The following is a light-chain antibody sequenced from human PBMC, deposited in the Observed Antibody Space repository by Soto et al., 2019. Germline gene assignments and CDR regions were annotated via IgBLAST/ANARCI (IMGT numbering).Light chain of an antibody. V-gene: IGLV2-23*02. CDR2: EVT. CDR3: CSYAGSTTWV. CDR1: SSDIGTYNF. J-gene: IGLJ3*02. Sequence: QSALTQPASVSGSPGQSITISCTGTSSDIGTYNFVSWYQQHPGKAPKLMIYEVTKRPSGVSSRFSASKSDNTASLTIPGLQAEGEADYYCCSYAGSTTWVFGGGTQLTVL.